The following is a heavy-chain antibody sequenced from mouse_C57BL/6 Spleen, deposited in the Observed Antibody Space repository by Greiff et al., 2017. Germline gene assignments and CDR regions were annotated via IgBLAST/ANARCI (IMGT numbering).Heavy chain of an antibody. Sequence: VQLQQSGAELVRPGSSVKLSCKASGYTFTSYWMDWVKQRPGQGLEWIGNIYPSDSKTHYNQKFKDKATLTVDKSSSTTYMQLSSLTSEDSAVYDYATCYCGSNGFAYWGQGTLVTVSA. V-gene: IGHV1-61*01. J-gene: IGHJ3*01. CDR1: GYTFTSYW. CDR3: ATCYCGSNGFAY. CDR2: IYPSDSKT. D-gene: IGHD1-1*01.